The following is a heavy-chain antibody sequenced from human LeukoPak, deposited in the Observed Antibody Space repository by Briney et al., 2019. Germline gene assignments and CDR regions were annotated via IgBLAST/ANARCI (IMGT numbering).Heavy chain of an antibody. J-gene: IGHJ3*02. D-gene: IGHD6-13*01. Sequence: SETLSLTCTVSGGSISSYYWSWIRQPPGKGLEWIGDIYYSGSTNYNPALKSRVTISVDTSKNQFSLKLSSVTAADTAVYCCAREDGYSSSWYDAFDIWGQGTMVTVSS. V-gene: IGHV4-59*01. CDR1: GGSISSYY. CDR2: IYYSGST. CDR3: AREDGYSSSWYDAFDI.